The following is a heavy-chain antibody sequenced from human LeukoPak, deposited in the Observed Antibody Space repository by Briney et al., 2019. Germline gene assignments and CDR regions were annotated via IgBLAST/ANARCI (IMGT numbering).Heavy chain of an antibody. D-gene: IGHD4-17*01. CDR1: GYTFTSYD. V-gene: IGHV1-8*01. CDR2: MNPNSGNT. J-gene: IGHJ6*03. CDR3: ASSDYGDYWHYYYYMDV. Sequence: ASVKVSCKASGYTFTSYDINWVRQATGQGLEWMGWMNPNSGNTGYAQKFQGRVTMTRNTSISTAYMELSSLRSEDTAVYYCASSDYGDYWHYYYYMDVWGKGTTVTVSS.